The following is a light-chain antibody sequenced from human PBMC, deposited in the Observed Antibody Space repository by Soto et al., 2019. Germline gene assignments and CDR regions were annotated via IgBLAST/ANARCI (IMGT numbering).Light chain of an antibody. CDR1: QSISSW. V-gene: IGKV1-5*03. CDR2: KAS. CDR3: QQHSSSSPYP. J-gene: IGKJ2*01. Sequence: DIQMTQSPSTLSASVGDRVTITCRASQSISSWLAWYQQKPGKAPNLLIYKASTLGSGVPSRFSGGGSGTEFTLTISSLQPDDFATYYCQQHSSSSPYPLGQGTKLEIK.